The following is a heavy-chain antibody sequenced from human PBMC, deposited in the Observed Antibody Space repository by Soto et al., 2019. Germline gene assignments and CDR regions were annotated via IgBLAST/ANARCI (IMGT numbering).Heavy chain of an antibody. V-gene: IGHV1-46*01. CDR2: VNPSGGHT. J-gene: IGHJ4*02. D-gene: IGHD2-21*02. Sequence: QVQLMQSGAEVKKPGASVKVSCKASGDTFPKYYIHWVRQAPRQGLEWMGTVNPSGGHTTYSQNFLGRVTMTRDTSTSTLYMELTSLTSDDTAVYYCARGGHVVVVTAAFDYWCQGTLVTVSS. CDR3: ARGGHVVVVTAAFDY. CDR1: GDTFPKYY.